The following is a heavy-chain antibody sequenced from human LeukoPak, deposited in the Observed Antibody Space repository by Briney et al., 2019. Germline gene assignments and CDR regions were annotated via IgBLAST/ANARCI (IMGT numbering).Heavy chain of an antibody. CDR1: GGTFSSYA. V-gene: IGHV1-69*05. J-gene: IGHJ6*03. CDR3: AREFVPLTGPKGFYYYYMDV. D-gene: IGHD3-9*01. CDR2: IIPIFGTA. Sequence: GSSVKVSCKASGGTFSSYAISWVRQAPGQGLEWMGRIIPIFGTANYAQKLQGRVTITTDESTSTAYMELSSLRSEDTAVYYCAREFVPLTGPKGFYYYYMDVWGKGTTVTVSS.